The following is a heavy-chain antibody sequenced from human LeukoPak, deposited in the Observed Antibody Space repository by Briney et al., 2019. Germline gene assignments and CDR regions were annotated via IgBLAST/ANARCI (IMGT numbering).Heavy chain of an antibody. V-gene: IGHV4-59*01. J-gene: IGHJ4*02. D-gene: IGHD3-22*01. CDR1: GFTFSTYT. CDR3: ARGGMSSYYDSGGFYPF. CDR2: ISYSGST. Sequence: PGGSLRLSCAASGFTFSTYTMNWIRQPPGKGLEWIGYISYSGSTNYNPSLKSRVTILADTSKNQISLRLSSVTAADTAVYYCARGGMSSYYDSGGFYPFWGQGTLVTVSS.